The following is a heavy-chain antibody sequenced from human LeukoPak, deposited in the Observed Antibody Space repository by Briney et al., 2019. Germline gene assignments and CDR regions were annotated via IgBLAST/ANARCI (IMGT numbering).Heavy chain of an antibody. D-gene: IGHD6-13*01. Sequence: PGGSLRLSCAASGFPFNAYWMTWVRQAPGKGLEWVAVISYDGSNKYYADSVKGRFTISRDNSKNTLYLQMNSLRAEDTAVYYCARDQQLVQDNWFDPWGQGTLVTVSS. CDR1: GFPFNAYW. V-gene: IGHV3-30*03. J-gene: IGHJ5*02. CDR3: ARDQQLVQDNWFDP. CDR2: ISYDGSNK.